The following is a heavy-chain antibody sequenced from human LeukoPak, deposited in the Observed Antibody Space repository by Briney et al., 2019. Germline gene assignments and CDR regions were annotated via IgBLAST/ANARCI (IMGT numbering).Heavy chain of an antibody. D-gene: IGHD2-15*01. CDR2: ISSDGTTT. Sequence: PRGSLSLSCAVSGFSISGDWMHWVRQAPGKGLVWVSRISSDGTTTNYADSVKGRFTISRDNAKNTLYLQMNSLRAEDTAVYYCASRWSFDYWGQGTLVTVSS. CDR1: GFSISGDW. CDR3: ASRWSFDY. V-gene: IGHV3-74*01. J-gene: IGHJ4*02.